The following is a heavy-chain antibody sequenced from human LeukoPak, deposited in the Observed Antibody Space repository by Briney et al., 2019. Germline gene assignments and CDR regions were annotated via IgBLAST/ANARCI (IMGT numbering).Heavy chain of an antibody. D-gene: IGHD2-8*01. J-gene: IGHJ4*02. CDR1: GFTFSSYA. V-gene: IGHV3-23*01. Sequence: GGSLRLSCAASGFTFSSYAMSWVRQAPGKGLGWVSAISGSGGSTYNADSVKGRFTISRDNSKNTLYLQMNSLKTEDTAVYYCTTDSRVQYCTNGVCHPAAFDYWGQGTLVTVSS. CDR3: TTDSRVQYCTNGVCHPAAFDY. CDR2: ISGSGGST.